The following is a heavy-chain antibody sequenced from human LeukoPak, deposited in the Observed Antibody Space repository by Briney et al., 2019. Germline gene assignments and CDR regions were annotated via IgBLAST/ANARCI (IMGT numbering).Heavy chain of an antibody. CDR1: GFTFSSYA. CDR3: ARVDSSGWYLGD. J-gene: IGHJ4*02. V-gene: IGHV3-23*01. CDR2: ISGSGGST. D-gene: IGHD6-19*01. Sequence: GGSLRLSCAASGFTFSSYAMSWVRQAPGKGLEWVSAISGSGGSTYYADSVKGRFTISRDNSKNTLYLQMNSLRAEDTAVYYCARVDSSGWYLGDWGQGTLVTVSS.